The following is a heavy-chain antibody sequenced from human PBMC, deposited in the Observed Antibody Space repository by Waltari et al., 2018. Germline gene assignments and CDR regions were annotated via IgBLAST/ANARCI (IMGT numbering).Heavy chain of an antibody. CDR3: ASPASGSLGEPGIAPYWYFDL. CDR1: GYSISSGYY. Sequence: QVQLQESGPGLVKPSETLSLTCAVSGYSISSGYYWGWIRQPPGKGLGWIGSIYHSGSTYYNPSLKCRVTISVDTSNNQFSLKLSSVTAADTAVYYCASPASGSLGEPGIAPYWYFDLWGRGTLVTVSS. V-gene: IGHV4-38-2*01. J-gene: IGHJ2*01. CDR2: IYHSGST. D-gene: IGHD6-13*01.